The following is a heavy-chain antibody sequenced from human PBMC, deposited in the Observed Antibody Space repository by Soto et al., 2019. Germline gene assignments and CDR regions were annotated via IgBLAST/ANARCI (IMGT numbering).Heavy chain of an antibody. D-gene: IGHD2-8*01. V-gene: IGHV1-69*13. CDR2: IIPIFGTA. CDR1: GGTFSSYA. CDR3: LRYCTNGVCWGGMDV. J-gene: IGHJ6*02. Sequence: ASVKVSCKASGGTFSSYAISWVRQAPGQGLEWMGGIIPIFGTANYAQKFQGRVTITADESTSTAYMELSSLRSEDTAVYYCLRYCTNGVCWGGMDVWGQGTTVTVSS.